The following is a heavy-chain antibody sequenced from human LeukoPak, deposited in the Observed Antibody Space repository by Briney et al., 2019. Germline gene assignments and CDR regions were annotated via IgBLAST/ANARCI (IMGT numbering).Heavy chain of an antibody. J-gene: IGHJ4*02. CDR1: GGTFSSYA. D-gene: IGHD4-17*01. CDR2: IIPIFGTA. Sequence: SVKVSCKASGGTFSSYAISWVRQAPGRGLEWMGGIIPIFGTANYAQKFQGRVTITTDESTSTAYMELSSLSSEDTAVYYCARLGTSGDYALDYWGQGTLVTVSS. V-gene: IGHV1-69*05. CDR3: ARLGTSGDYALDY.